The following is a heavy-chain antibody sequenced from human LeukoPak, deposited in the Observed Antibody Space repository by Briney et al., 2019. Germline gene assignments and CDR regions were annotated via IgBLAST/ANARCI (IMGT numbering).Heavy chain of an antibody. J-gene: IGHJ6*03. CDR3: ARSYYYDSSGYFYYCYYMDV. CDR2: MNPNIGKT. V-gene: IGHV1-8*03. D-gene: IGHD3-22*01. CDR1: GYTFTSYA. Sequence: ASVKVSCKASGYTFTSYAINWVRQATGQGLEWMGWMNPNIGKTGYAQKFQGRVTITRNTSISTAYMELSSLRSEDTAVYYCARSYYYDSSGYFYYCYYMDVWGKGTTVTVSS.